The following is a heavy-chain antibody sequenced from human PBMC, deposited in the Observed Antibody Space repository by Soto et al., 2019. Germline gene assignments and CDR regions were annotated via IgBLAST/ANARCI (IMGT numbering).Heavy chain of an antibody. V-gene: IGHV2-5*02. J-gene: IGHJ6*04. Sequence: QITLKESSPTLVKPTQTLTLTCSFSGFSLYTGGVGVGWIRQPPGKALEWLALLYWDDTRRYNPSLKNTLTIAKDTSENQGVLTLTDMGPVDTGTYFCANYTTETYFDVWGKGAKVTVSS. CDR1: GFSLYTGGVG. CDR3: ANYTTETYFDV. CDR2: LYWDDTR. D-gene: IGHD1-1*01.